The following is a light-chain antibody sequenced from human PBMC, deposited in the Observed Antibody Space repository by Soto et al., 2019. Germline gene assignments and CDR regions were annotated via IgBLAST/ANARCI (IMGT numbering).Light chain of an antibody. V-gene: IGLV2-23*01. CDR3: VSYIESSLTHWV. J-gene: IGLJ3*02. CDR2: EDK. CDR1: SSDVGSYNL. Sequence: QSALTQPASVSGSPGQSITISCIETSSDVGSYNLVSWYQQHPGKAPKLMIYEDKKRPSGVSNRFSGSKSGNTASLTISGLQTEDEADYYCVSYIESSLTHWVFGGGTKLTVL.